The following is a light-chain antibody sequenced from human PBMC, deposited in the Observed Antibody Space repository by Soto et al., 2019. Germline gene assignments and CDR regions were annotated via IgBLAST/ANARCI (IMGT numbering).Light chain of an antibody. CDR1: SSNIGSNT. CDR3: SAWDDSLNGYV. J-gene: IGLJ1*01. V-gene: IGLV1-44*01. Sequence: SVLTQPPSASGTPGQRVTISCSGSSSNIGSNTVNWYQQLPGTAPKLLIFSNSQRPSGVPDRFSGSKSGTSASLAIRGLQSEDDADYYCSAWDDSLNGYVFGTGTKVTVL. CDR2: SNS.